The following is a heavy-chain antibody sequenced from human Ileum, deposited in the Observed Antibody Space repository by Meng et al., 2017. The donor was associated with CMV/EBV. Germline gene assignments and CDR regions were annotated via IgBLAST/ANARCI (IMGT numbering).Heavy chain of an antibody. D-gene: IGHD1-7*01. J-gene: IGHJ4*02. Sequence: SCKASNCTFTNYGIGLVRQAPEQELGWLGWISACNGNTKYARRLQGSVTLATDTSTSAAYMELRSLRSDDTAVCYCARDEGNYSFDYWGQGTLVTVSS. CDR2: ISACNGNT. CDR1: NCTFTNYG. CDR3: ARDEGNYSFDY. V-gene: IGHV1-18*01.